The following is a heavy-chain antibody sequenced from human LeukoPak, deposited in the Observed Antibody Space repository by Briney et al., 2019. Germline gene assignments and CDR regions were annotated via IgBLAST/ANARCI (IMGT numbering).Heavy chain of an antibody. CDR3: AKSNYYCSDSCQPDDAFDV. J-gene: IGHJ3*01. CDR1: GFTFSTYA. D-gene: IGHD2-15*01. Sequence: GGSLRLSCAASGFTFSTYAMSWVRQVPGKGLEWVSGISNTAGFTYYADSVKGRVTISRDNYKNTLYLQLNSLRAEDTAVYYCAKSNYYCSDSCQPDDAFDVWGQGTMVTVSS. CDR2: ISNTAGFT. V-gene: IGHV3-23*01.